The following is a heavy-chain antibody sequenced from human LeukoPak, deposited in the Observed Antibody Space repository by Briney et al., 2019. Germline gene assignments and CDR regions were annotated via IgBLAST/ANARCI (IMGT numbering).Heavy chain of an antibody. Sequence: SVKVSCKAPGFTFTSSAVQWVRQARGQRLEWIGWIVVGSGNTNYAQKFQERVTITRDMSTSTAYMELSSLRSEDTAVYYCAVRSEVGAGYYFDYWGQGTLVTVSS. CDR2: IVVGSGNT. J-gene: IGHJ4*02. V-gene: IGHV1-58*01. D-gene: IGHD1-26*01. CDR1: GFTFTSSA. CDR3: AVRSEVGAGYYFDY.